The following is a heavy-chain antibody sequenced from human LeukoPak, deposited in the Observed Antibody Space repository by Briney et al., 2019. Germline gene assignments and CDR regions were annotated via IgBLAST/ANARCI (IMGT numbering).Heavy chain of an antibody. CDR3: GRKAGDCGGGSCYSIDY. D-gene: IGHD2-15*01. Sequence: ASVKVSCKAFGGSFSSEAISWVRQAPGQGLEWMGGIIPIFGTANYALKFQGRVTITTDESTSTAYMEVSSLRSEDTTVYYCGRKAGDCGGGSCYSIDYWGQGTLVTVSS. V-gene: IGHV1-69*05. CDR1: GGSFSSEA. J-gene: IGHJ4*02. CDR2: IIPIFGTA.